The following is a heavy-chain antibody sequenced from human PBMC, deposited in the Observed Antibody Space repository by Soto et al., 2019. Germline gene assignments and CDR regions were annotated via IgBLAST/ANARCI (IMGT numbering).Heavy chain of an antibody. CDR1: GYTFTSYA. Sequence: VASVKVSCKASGYTFTSYAMHWVRQAPGQRLEWMGWINAGNGNTKYSQKFQGRVTITRDTSASTAYMELSSLRSEDTAVYYCARALLLWFGEGTWFDPWGQGTLVTVSS. CDR2: INAGNGNT. V-gene: IGHV1-3*01. J-gene: IGHJ5*02. CDR3: ARALLLWFGEGTWFDP. D-gene: IGHD3-10*01.